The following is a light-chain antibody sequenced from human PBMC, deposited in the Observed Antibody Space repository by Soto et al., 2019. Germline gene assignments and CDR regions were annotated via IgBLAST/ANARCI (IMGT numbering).Light chain of an antibody. J-gene: IGKJ2*01. CDR3: QQSSDIPYT. CDR1: QTISTY. V-gene: IGKV1-39*01. CDR2: AAS. Sequence: DIQMTQSPSSLSASVGDRVTITCRASQTISTYLNWYQQNPGKAPKLLIYAASSLQSGVPSRFSGSGSGTDFTLTISSLQPKDFATYYCQQSSDIPYTFGQGTKLEIK.